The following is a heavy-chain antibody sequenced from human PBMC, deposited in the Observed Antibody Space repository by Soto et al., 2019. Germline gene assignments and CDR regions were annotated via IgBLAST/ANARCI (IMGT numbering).Heavy chain of an antibody. Sequence: EVQLLESGGGLAQPGGSLRLSCAASGFTFSSYAMSWVRQAPGKGLEWVSAIGGSGGSTFYADSVKGRFTISRDNSKNTLYLQMNSLRAEDTALYYCAKGYGMDVWGHGTTVTVSS. V-gene: IGHV3-23*01. CDR3: AKGYGMDV. CDR2: IGGSGGST. J-gene: IGHJ6*02. CDR1: GFTFSSYA.